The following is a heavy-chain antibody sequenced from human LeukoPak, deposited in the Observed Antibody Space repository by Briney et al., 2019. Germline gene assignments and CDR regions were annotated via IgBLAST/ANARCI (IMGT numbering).Heavy chain of an antibody. D-gene: IGHD1-14*01. Sequence: SETLSLTCAVYGGSFSGYYWSWIRQPPGKGLEWIGEINHSGSTNYNPSLKSRVTISVDTSKNQFSLKLSSVTAADTAVYYCAREEPYYYEYYGMDVWGQGTTVTVSS. CDR2: INHSGST. J-gene: IGHJ6*02. V-gene: IGHV4-34*01. CDR1: GGSFSGYY. CDR3: AREEPYYYEYYGMDV.